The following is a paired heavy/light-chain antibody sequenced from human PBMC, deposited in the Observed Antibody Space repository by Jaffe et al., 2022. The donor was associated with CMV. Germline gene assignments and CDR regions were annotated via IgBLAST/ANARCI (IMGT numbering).Light chain of an antibody. CDR3: SSYTKREVWV. CDR1: NSDIGDFNY. CDR2: DVT. Sequence: QSALTQPASVSGSPGQSITISCTGINSDIGDFNYVSWYQQHPGKAPKLIIYDVTDRPSGVSNRFSGSKSGNTAALTISGLQTEDEADYYCSSYTKREVWVFGGGTKVTVL. V-gene: IGLV2-14*03. J-gene: IGLJ3*02.
Heavy chain of an antibody. J-gene: IGHJ5*01. CDR2: ISDYNGDT. CDR1: GYTFTSYG. Sequence: QVQLVQSGTEVKWPGASVKVSCKAYGYTFTSYGITWVRQAPGQGLEWMGWISDYNGDTNYAQNFQGRATMTTDTATSTAYMELRSLRFDDTAVYYCARGGTLEWGLYSHRYKDNWIDSWGQGTLVSVSA. V-gene: IGHV1-18*04. D-gene: IGHD3-3*01. CDR3: ARGGTLEWGLYSHRYKDNWIDS.